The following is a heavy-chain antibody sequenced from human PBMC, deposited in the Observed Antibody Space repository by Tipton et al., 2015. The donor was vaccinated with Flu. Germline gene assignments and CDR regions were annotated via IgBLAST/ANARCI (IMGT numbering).Heavy chain of an antibody. CDR1: GYTFTGHY. J-gene: IGHJ5*01. Sequence: QLVQSGAEVKKPGASVKVSCKASGYTFTGHYIYWVRQAPGQRLEYMGWINPDTGDTNSVQKFQDRVTMTRDTSISTVYMELSRLTSDNTAVYYGARGVGGSYSWFDSGGQGSLVTVSS. CDR2: INPDTGDT. CDR3: ARGVGGSYSWFDS. D-gene: IGHD2-8*01. V-gene: IGHV1-2*02.